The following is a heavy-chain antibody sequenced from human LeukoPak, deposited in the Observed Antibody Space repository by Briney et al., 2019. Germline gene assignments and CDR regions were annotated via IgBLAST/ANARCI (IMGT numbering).Heavy chain of an antibody. CDR2: VKQDGGEK. CDR1: GFTFSSFW. Sequence: GGSLRLSCPASGFTFSSFWMSCVRHAPRKGLEWVAYVKQDGGEKMYVDSGKGRFTISRDNAKNSLYLQMNSLRAEDTAVYYCARDQYCSGGTCYYFGLDVWGKGTTVTVSS. V-gene: IGHV3-7*03. D-gene: IGHD2-15*01. CDR3: ARDQYCSGGTCYYFGLDV. J-gene: IGHJ6*04.